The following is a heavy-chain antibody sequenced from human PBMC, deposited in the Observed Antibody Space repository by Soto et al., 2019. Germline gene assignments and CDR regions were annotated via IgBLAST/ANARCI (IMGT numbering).Heavy chain of an antibody. D-gene: IGHD6-13*01. CDR3: AKDRSGTWSFDY. Sequence: GGSLRLSCTASGFTFSSYGMHWVRQAPGKGLEWVAVIWYDGNNKDYADSVKGRFTVSRDSPRNTLYLQMNSLRGEDTAVYYCAKDRSGTWSFDYWGQGMLVTVSS. J-gene: IGHJ4*02. CDR2: IWYDGNNK. CDR1: GFTFSSYG. V-gene: IGHV3-33*03.